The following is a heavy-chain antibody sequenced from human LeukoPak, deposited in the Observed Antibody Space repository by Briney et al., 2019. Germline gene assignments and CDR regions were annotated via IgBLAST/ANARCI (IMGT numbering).Heavy chain of an antibody. CDR2: ISSSGSTI. CDR1: GFTVSSNY. J-gene: IGHJ4*02. CDR3: ARERRNGYYFDY. D-gene: IGHD1-1*01. Sequence: GGSLRLSCAASGFTVSSNYMSWVRQAPGKGLEWVSYISSSGSTIYYADSVKGRFTISRDNAKNSLYLQMNSLRAEDTAVYYCARERRNGYYFDYWGQGTLVTVSS. V-gene: IGHV3-11*01.